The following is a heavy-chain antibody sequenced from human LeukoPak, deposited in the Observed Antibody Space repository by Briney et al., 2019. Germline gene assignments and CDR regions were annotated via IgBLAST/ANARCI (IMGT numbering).Heavy chain of an antibody. CDR2: VRYDGSNK. Sequence: GGSLRLSCAASGFTFSSYGMHWVCQAPGKGLEWVAFVRYDGSNKYYADSVKGRFTISRDNSKNTLYLQMNSLRAEDTAVYYCAKDRGERRYYYDSSGYSLDYWGQGTLVTVSS. V-gene: IGHV3-30*02. J-gene: IGHJ4*02. D-gene: IGHD3-22*01. CDR1: GFTFSSYG. CDR3: AKDRGERRYYYDSSGYSLDY.